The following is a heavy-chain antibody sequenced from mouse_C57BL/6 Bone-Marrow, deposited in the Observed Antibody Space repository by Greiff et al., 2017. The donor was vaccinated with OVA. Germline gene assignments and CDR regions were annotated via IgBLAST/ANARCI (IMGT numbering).Heavy chain of an antibody. J-gene: IGHJ3*01. CDR1: GYAFSSYW. D-gene: IGHD1-1*01. CDR2: IYPGDGDT. V-gene: IGHV1-80*01. Sequence: QVQLQQSGAELVKPGASVKISCKASGYAFSSYWMNWVKQRPGKGLEWIGQIYPGDGDTNYNGKFKGKATLTTDKSSSTAYMQLSSLTSEDSAVYFCARRNYGSIFAYWGQGTLVTVSA. CDR3: ARRNYGSIFAY.